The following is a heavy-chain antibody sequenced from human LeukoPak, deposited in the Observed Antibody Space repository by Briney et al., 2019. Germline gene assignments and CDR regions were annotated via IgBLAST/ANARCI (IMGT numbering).Heavy chain of an antibody. CDR1: GGSISSHY. D-gene: IGHD5-18*01. CDR2: LYDYGRT. J-gene: IGHJ4*02. V-gene: IGHV4-59*11. CDR3: ATIKRGNIFGYFDF. Sequence: SETLSLTCTISGGSISSHYWSWIRQPPGKGLEWIGYLYDYGRTKHNPSLNSRLTLSADTSKNQFSLRLSSVTAADTAVYFCATIKRGNIFGYFDFWGQGILVAVSS.